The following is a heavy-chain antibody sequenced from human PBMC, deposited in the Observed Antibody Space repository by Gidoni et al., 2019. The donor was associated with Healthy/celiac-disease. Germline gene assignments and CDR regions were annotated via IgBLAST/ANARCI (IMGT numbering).Heavy chain of an antibody. CDR2: IWYDGSNK. CDR3: ARDMASITMVRGLGIGTMGD. V-gene: IGHV3-33*01. CDR1: GFTFSSYG. Sequence: QVQLVESGGGVVQPGRSLRLSCAASGFTFSSYGLNGVRQAPGKGLDWVAVIWYDGSNKYYADSVKGRFTISRDNSKNTLYLQMNSLRAEDTAVYYCARDMASITMVRGLGIGTMGDWGQGTLVTVSS. J-gene: IGHJ4*02. D-gene: IGHD3-10*01.